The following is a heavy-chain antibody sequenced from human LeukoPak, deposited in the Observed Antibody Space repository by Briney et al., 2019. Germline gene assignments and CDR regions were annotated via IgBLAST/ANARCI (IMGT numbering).Heavy chain of an antibody. D-gene: IGHD1-1*01. CDR3: VRDSTTMDARWFDP. V-gene: IGHV4-39*07. CDR1: GGSVSSSSYY. CDR2: IYYSGST. J-gene: IGHJ5*02. Sequence: SETLSLTCTVSGGSVSSSSYYWGWIRQPPGRGLEWIGSIYYSGSTTYNPSLKSRVTISVDTSKNQFSLRLGSVTAADTAVYYCVRDSTTMDARWFDPWGQGTLVTVSS.